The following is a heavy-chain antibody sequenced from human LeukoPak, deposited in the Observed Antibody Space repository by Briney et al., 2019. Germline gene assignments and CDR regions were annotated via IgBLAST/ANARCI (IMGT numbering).Heavy chain of an antibody. CDR3: AKNLNGGNTHSDY. V-gene: IGHV3-23*01. Sequence: GGSLRLSCAASGFIFSSYAMNWVRQAPGKGLEWVSTISGGDTSTFYADSVKGRFTIYRDNSKNTLYLQMNNLRAEDTSVYYCAKNLNGGNTHSDYWGQGTLVTVSS. D-gene: IGHD4-23*01. CDR1: GFIFSSYA. J-gene: IGHJ4*02. CDR2: ISGGDTST.